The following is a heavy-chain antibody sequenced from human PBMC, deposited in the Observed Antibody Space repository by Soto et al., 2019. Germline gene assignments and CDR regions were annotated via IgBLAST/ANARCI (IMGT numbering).Heavy chain of an antibody. Sequence: PGGSLRLSCAASGFTFSSYAMHWVRQAPGKGLEWVAVISYDGSNKYYADSVKGRFTISRDNSKNTLYLQMNSLRAEDTAVYYCARDSMEMVRWELPSLYYGMDVWGQGTTVTVSS. J-gene: IGHJ6*02. V-gene: IGHV3-30-3*01. D-gene: IGHD2-15*01. CDR2: ISYDGSNK. CDR1: GFTFSSYA. CDR3: ARDSMEMVRWELPSLYYGMDV.